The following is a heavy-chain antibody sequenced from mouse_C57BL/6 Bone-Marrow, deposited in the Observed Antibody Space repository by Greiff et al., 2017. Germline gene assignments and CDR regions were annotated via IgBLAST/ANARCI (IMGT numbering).Heavy chain of an antibody. J-gene: IGHJ2*01. CDR1: GYTFTSYW. V-gene: IGHV1-64*01. Sequence: QVQLQQPGAELVKPGASVKLSCKASGYTFTSYWMHWVKQRPGQGLEWIGMIHPNSGSTNYNEKFKSKATLTVDKSSSTAYMQLSSLTSEDSAVYYCNYYGSYYFDYWGQGTTLTVSS. D-gene: IGHD1-1*01. CDR2: IHPNSGST. CDR3: NYYGSYYFDY.